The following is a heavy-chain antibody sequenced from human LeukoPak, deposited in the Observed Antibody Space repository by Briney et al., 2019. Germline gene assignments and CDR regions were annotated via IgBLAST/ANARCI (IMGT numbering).Heavy chain of an antibody. CDR3: AKDQAYYYGSGSYFFFDP. CDR1: GFTFDDYG. D-gene: IGHD3-10*01. V-gene: IGHV3-20*04. CDR2: INRNGGST. J-gene: IGHJ5*02. Sequence: GGSLRLSCEASGFTFDDYGMSWVRQPPGKGLEWVSGINRNGGSTDYADSVKGRFTISRDNSKNTLYLQMNSLRAEDTAVYYCAKDQAYYYGSGSYFFFDPWGQGTLVTVSS.